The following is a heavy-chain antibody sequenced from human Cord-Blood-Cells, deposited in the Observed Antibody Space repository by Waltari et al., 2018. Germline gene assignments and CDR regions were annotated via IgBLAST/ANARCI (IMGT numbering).Heavy chain of an antibody. D-gene: IGHD3-3*01. CDR1: GGSTSSHY. Sequence: VQLQESGPGLVKPSETLSLTCPVPGGSTSSHYRSCVRQPPGKGLEWMGYIYYSGSTNYNPSLKSRVTISVDTSKNQFSLKLSSVTAADTAVYYCARSDFWSGYYDYWGQGTLVTVSS. J-gene: IGHJ4*02. CDR3: ARSDFWSGYYDY. CDR2: IYYSGST. V-gene: IGHV4-59*11.